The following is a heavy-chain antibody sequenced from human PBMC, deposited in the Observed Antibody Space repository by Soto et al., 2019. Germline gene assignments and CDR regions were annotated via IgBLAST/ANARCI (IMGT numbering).Heavy chain of an antibody. CDR1: GGSFSGYY. D-gene: IGHD6-19*01. Sequence: QVQLQQWGAGLLKPSETLSLTCAVYGGSFSGYYWSWIRQPPGKGLEWIGEINHSGSTNYNPSLNSRVTISVDTSKDQFSLKLSSVTAADAAVYYCAMSIAVAELWGQGTLVTVSS. J-gene: IGHJ4*02. CDR2: INHSGST. V-gene: IGHV4-34*01. CDR3: AMSIAVAEL.